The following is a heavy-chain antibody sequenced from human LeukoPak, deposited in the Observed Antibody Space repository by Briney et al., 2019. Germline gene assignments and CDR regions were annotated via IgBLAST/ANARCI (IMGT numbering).Heavy chain of an antibody. J-gene: IGHJ4*02. V-gene: IGHV1-69*13. CDR3: ASSATGAFDY. D-gene: IGHD3-10*01. Sequence: ASVKVSCKASGGTFSSTTINWVRQAPGQGLEWMGGIIPIFGTANYAQKFQGRVTITADESTSTAYMELSSLRSEDTAVYYCASSATGAFDYWGQGTLVTVSS. CDR1: GGTFSSTT. CDR2: IIPIFGTA.